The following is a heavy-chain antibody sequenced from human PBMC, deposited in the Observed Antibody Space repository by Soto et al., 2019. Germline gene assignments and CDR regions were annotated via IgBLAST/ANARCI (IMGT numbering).Heavy chain of an antibody. V-gene: IGHV3-53*01. D-gene: IGHD3-10*01. CDR2: IYSGGSS. J-gene: IGHJ5*02. CDR1: GFSVPSSH. Sequence: GGSLTLSCASHGFSVPSSHMNWVKHRLGMGSEWVSVIYSGGSSYYAVSVKGRFTISRDNSKNTVYLLMNSLRAEYTAVYYWARLGPYGSGSDLFRYKWFDTWGQGT. CDR3: ARLGPYGSGSDLFRYKWFDT.